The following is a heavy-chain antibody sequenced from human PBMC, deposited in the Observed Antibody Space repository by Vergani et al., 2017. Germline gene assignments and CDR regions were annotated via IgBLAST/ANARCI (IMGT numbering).Heavy chain of an antibody. CDR1: GGSISSYY. J-gene: IGHJ6*03. V-gene: IGHV4-59*01. CDR2: IYYSGST. D-gene: IGHD2-2*02. CDR3: ARASRLDCSSTSCYTPYYYYYRDV. Sequence: QVQLQESGPGLVKHSETLSLTCTVSGGSISSYYWSWIRQPPGKGLEWIGYIYYSGSTNYNPSLKSRVTISVDTSKNQFSLKLSSVTAADTAVYYCARASRLDCSSTSCYTPYYYYYRDVWGKXP.